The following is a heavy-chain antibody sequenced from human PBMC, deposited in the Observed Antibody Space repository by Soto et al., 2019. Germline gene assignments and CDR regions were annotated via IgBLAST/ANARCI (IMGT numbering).Heavy chain of an antibody. D-gene: IGHD1-26*01. CDR1: GGSISSYY. Sequence: PSETLSLTCTVSGGSISSYYWTWIRQSPGRGLEWIGYIYYSGITNYNPSLKSRVTISVDTSRNQFSMKLTSVTAADTAAYYCATGKFFLNCFEYWGQGVLVTVSS. CDR3: ATGKFFLNCFEY. CDR2: IYYSGIT. V-gene: IGHV4-59*01. J-gene: IGHJ4*02.